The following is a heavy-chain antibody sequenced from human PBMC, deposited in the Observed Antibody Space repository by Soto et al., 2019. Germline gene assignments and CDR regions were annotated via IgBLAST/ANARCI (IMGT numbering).Heavy chain of an antibody. CDR3: ARGSFFYDSGAYSHNAFDL. CDR1: GGSMGSGGFF. V-gene: IGHV4-30-4*02. CDR2: ISYGGDT. Sequence: PSDTLSLTCHVSGGSMGSGGFFWGWVRQSPGKGLEWVGHISYGGDTSYKPSLHTRVSMLVHTSKHEFSLELTSVPATAPSITFCARGSFFYDSGAYSHNAFDLWGRETTVT. D-gene: IGHD3-22*01. J-gene: IGHJ3*01.